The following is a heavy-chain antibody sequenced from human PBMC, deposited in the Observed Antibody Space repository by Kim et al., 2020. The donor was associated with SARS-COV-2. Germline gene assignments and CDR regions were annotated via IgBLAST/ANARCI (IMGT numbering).Heavy chain of an antibody. V-gene: IGHV1-18*01. J-gene: IGHJ4*02. CDR2: ISAYNGNT. CDR1: GYTFTSYG. Sequence: ASVKVSCKASGYTFTSYGISWVRQAPGQGLEWMGWISAYNGNTNYAQKLQGRVTMTTDTSTSTAYMELRSLRSDDTAVYYCARDGTYYYDSSGYYYFGYWGQGTLVTVSS. CDR3: ARDGTYYYDSSGYYYFGY. D-gene: IGHD3-22*01.